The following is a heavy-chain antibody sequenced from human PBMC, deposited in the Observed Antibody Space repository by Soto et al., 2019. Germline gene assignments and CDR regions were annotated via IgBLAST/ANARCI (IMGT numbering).Heavy chain of an antibody. D-gene: IGHD2-2*02. Sequence: QVQLQESGPGLVKPSQTLSLTCTVSGGSISSGGYYWSWIRQHPGKGLEWIGYIYYSGSNYYNPSLKSRVTISVDTSKNQFSLKLSSVTAADTAVYYCARAHGGSPDAIPYYYYYGMDVWGQGTTVTVSS. CDR3: ARAHGGSPDAIPYYYYYGMDV. J-gene: IGHJ6*02. V-gene: IGHV4-31*03. CDR2: IYYSGSN. CDR1: GGSISSGGYY.